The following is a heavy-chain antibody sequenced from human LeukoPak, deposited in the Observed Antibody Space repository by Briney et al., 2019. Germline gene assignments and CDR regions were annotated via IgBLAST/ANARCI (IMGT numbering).Heavy chain of an antibody. V-gene: IGHV3-21*04. D-gene: IGHD3-10*01. CDR3: AKGDTSTMVRGVRYND. J-gene: IGHJ4*02. Sequence: GGSLRLSCAASGFTFSSYGMNWVRQAPGKGLEWVSSISSSSYIYYADSVKGRSTISRDNAKNSVYLQMNSLRAEDTAVYYCAKGDTSTMVRGVRYNDWGQGTLVTVSS. CDR2: ISSSSYI. CDR1: GFTFSSYG.